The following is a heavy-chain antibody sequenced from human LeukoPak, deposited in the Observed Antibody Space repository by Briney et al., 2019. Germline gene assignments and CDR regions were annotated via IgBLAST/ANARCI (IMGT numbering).Heavy chain of an antibody. J-gene: IGHJ6*03. V-gene: IGHV1-46*01. Sequence: GASVKVSCKASGYTFTSYYMHWVRQAPGQGLEWMGIINPSGGSTSYAQKFQGRVTMTRDMSTSTVYMELSSLRSEDTAVYYCARDRVDTAMVTYYYYYMDVWGKGTTVTVSS. CDR2: INPSGGST. D-gene: IGHD5-18*01. CDR1: GYTFTSYY. CDR3: ARDRVDTAMVTYYYYYMDV.